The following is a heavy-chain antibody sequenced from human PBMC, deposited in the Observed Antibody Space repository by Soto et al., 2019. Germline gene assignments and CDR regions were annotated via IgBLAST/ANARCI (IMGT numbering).Heavy chain of an antibody. CDR2: IIPIFGTA. CDR1: GGTFSSYA. D-gene: IGHD3-10*01. CDR3: ARDTMVRGAYWVYGMDV. J-gene: IGHJ6*02. V-gene: IGHV1-69*13. Sequence: SVKVSCKASGGTFSSYAISWLRQSPGQGLEWMGGIIPIFGTANYAQKFQGRVTITADESTSTAYMELSSLRSEDTAVYYCARDTMVRGAYWVYGMDVWGQGTTVTVSS.